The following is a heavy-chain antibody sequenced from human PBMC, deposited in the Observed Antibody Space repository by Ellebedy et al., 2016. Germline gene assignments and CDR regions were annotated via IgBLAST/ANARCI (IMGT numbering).Heavy chain of an antibody. J-gene: IGHJ4*02. CDR3: TRERIVVVTAMSGLDY. V-gene: IGHV3-49*03. Sequence: GGSLRLXCTASGFTFGDYAMNWFRQAPGKGLEWVGFIRSKAYGGTTEYAASVKGRFTISRDDSKSIAYLQMNSLKTEDTAVYYCTRERIVVVTAMSGLDYWGQGTLVTVSS. CDR2: IRSKAYGGTT. CDR1: GFTFGDYA. D-gene: IGHD2-21*02.